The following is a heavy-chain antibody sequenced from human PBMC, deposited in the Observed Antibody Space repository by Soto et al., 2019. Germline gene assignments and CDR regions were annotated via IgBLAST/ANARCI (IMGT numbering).Heavy chain of an antibody. D-gene: IGHD3-10*01. CDR2: ISGSGGST. Sequence: AGGSLRLSCAASGFTFSSYAMSWVRQAPGKGLEWVSAISGSGGSTYYADSVKGRFTISRDNSKNTLYLQMNSLRAEDTAVYYCAKRGGFGDSEDYYYYYGMDVWGQGTTVTVSS. CDR3: AKRGGFGDSEDYYYYYGMDV. V-gene: IGHV3-23*01. CDR1: GFTFSSYA. J-gene: IGHJ6*02.